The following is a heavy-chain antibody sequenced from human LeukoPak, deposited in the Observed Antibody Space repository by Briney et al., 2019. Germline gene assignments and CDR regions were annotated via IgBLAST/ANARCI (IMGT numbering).Heavy chain of an antibody. CDR2: ISTTGST. Sequence: SETLSLTCTVSGGSISSYYWSWFRQSAGKGLEWIGRISTTGSTNYNPSLNTRLPMSLDTSKNQFSLRVSSVTAADTAVYYCAGAPNTYYFDYWGQGTLVTVSS. J-gene: IGHJ4*02. CDR1: GGSISSYY. D-gene: IGHD2-8*01. V-gene: IGHV4-4*07. CDR3: AGAPNTYYFDY.